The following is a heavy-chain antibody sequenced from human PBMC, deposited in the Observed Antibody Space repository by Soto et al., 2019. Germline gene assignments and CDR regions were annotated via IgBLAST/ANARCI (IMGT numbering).Heavy chain of an antibody. J-gene: IGHJ6*02. D-gene: IGHD3-10*01. CDR2: IYPGDSDT. CDR1: GYSFTSYW. V-gene: IGHV5-51*01. CDR3: ARHPNPRSHGMDV. Sequence: PGESLKISCQGSGYSFTSYWIGGVRQMPGKGLEWMGIIYPGDSDTRYSPSFQGQVTISADKSTNTAYLQWSSLKASDTAMYYCARHPNPRSHGMDVWGQGTTVTVSS.